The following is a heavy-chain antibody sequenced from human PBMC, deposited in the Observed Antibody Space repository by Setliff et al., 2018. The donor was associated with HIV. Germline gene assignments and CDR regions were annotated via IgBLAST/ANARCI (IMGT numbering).Heavy chain of an antibody. CDR2: INSDGSST. CDR1: GFTFSSYW. Sequence: PGGSLRLSCAASGFTFSSYWMHWVRQAPGKGLVWVSRINSDGSSTSYADSVKGRFTISRDNAKNTLYLQMNSLRAEDAAVYYCARSTWFGSWYYFDYWGQGTLVTVSS. CDR3: ARSTWFGSWYYFDY. J-gene: IGHJ4*02. V-gene: IGHV3-74*01. D-gene: IGHD6-13*01.